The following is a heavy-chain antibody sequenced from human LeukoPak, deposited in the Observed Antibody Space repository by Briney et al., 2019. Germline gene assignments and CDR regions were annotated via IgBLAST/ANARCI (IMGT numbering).Heavy chain of an antibody. D-gene: IGHD2-2*01. CDR2: IYSGGTT. CDR1: GFTVSSNY. V-gene: IGHV3-53*01. CDR3: ARNFGTSYNS. J-gene: IGHJ4*02. Sequence: GGSLRLSCAASGFTVSSNYMGWVRQAPDKGLEWVSVIYSGGTTYYEASVKGRFTISRDISKNTVFLQMNSLRAEDTAVYYCARNFGTSYNSWGQGILVTVSS.